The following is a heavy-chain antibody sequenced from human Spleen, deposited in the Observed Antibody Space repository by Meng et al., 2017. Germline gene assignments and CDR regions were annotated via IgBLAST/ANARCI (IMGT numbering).Heavy chain of an antibody. CDR3: VRDAVAGTD. V-gene: IGHV1-2*06. D-gene: IGHD6-19*01. CDR2: INPNSGGGT. CDR1: GYAFTAFY. Sequence: ASVKVSCKASGYAFTAFYLHWVRQASGQGLEWMGRINPNSGGGTNYAQKFQGRVTMTRDTSISTGYLEMSRLTSDDTAVYYCVRDAVAGTDWGQGTLVTVSS. J-gene: IGHJ4*02.